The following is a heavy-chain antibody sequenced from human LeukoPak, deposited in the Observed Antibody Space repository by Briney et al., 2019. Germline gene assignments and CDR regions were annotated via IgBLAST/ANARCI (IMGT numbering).Heavy chain of an antibody. CDR1: GVTLSDHH. Sequence: PGGSLRLSCAASGVTLSDHHMDWVRQAPGKGLEWVSSISSSSSYIYYADSVKGRFTISRDNAKNSLYLQMNSLRAEDTAVYYCARGGSSWIYWGQGTLVTVSS. D-gene: IGHD6-13*01. CDR3: ARGGSSWIY. J-gene: IGHJ4*02. CDR2: ISSSSSYI. V-gene: IGHV3-21*01.